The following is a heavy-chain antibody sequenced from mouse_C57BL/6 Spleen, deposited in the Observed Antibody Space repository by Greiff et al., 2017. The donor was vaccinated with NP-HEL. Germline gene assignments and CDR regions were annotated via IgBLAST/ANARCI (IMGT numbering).Heavy chain of an antibody. CDR3: ARHEEGEGAYYGNYGYAMDY. CDR2: FYPGSGSI. J-gene: IGHJ4*01. CDR1: GYTFTEYT. V-gene: IGHV1-62-2*01. D-gene: IGHD2-10*01. Sequence: VQLQQSGAELVKPGASVKLSCKASGYTFTEYTIHWVKQRSGQGLEWIGWFYPGSGSIKYNEKFKDKATLTADKSSSTVYMELSRLTSEDSAVYFCARHEEGEGAYYGNYGYAMDYWGQGTSVTVSS.